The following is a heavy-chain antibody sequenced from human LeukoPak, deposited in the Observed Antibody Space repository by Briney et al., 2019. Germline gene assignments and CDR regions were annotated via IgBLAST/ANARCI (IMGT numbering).Heavy chain of an antibody. D-gene: IGHD3-22*01. CDR1: GFTFSSYG. Sequence: PGGSLRLSCAASGFTFSSYGMHWVRQAPGKGLEWVAFIRYDGSNKYYADSVKGGFTISRDNSKNTLYLQMNSLRAEDTAVYYCANWYYDSSGYYYKSGYWGQGTLVTVSS. CDR2: IRYDGSNK. V-gene: IGHV3-30*02. CDR3: ANWYYDSSGYYYKSGY. J-gene: IGHJ4*02.